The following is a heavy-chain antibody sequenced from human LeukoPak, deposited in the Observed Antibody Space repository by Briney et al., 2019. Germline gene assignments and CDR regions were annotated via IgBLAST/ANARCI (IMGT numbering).Heavy chain of an antibody. D-gene: IGHD1-26*01. V-gene: IGHV3-21*01. Sequence: GGSLRLSCAASGFTFSRYTVNWVRQAPGKGLEWVSSITSSSTYIYYADSVKGRFTISRDNAKNSLYLHMNSLRAEDTGVYYCTRGTGSYDYWGQGTRVTVSS. CDR1: GFTFSRYT. CDR2: ITSSSTYI. CDR3: TRGTGSYDY. J-gene: IGHJ4*02.